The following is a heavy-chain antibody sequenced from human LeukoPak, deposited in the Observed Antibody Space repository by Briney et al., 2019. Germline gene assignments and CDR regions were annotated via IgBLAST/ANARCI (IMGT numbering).Heavy chain of an antibody. J-gene: IGHJ4*02. CDR1: GRSITSNY. CDR3: ATREYSCGPVNF. D-gene: IGHD5-18*01. V-gene: IGHV4-59*08. Sequence: PSETLSLTCTVSGRSITSNYWHWSRQPPGKGLEWIGYIYYSGSTNYNPSLKSRVTISVDTSKSQFSLKLSSSPAADTTVYYYATREYSCGPVNFWGQGTLVTVSS. CDR2: IYYSGST.